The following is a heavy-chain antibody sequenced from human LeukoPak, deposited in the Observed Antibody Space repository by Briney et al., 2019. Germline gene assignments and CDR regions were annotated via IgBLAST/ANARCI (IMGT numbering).Heavy chain of an antibody. J-gene: IGHJ4*02. CDR3: AKRYCSGSSCQFFDY. CDR2: VSYSGGSE. D-gene: IGHD2-15*01. V-gene: IGHV3-23*01. Sequence: GGSLRLSCTASAFTFNNYAMTWVRQAPGKGLEWVATVSYSGGSEYYADSVKGRFTISRDNFKNTLYLQMNSLRADDTAVYYCAKRYCSGSSCQFFDYWGQGTLVTVSS. CDR1: AFTFNNYA.